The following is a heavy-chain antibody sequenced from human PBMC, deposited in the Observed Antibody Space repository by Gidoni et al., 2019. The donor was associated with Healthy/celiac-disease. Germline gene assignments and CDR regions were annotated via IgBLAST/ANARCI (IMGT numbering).Heavy chain of an antibody. CDR3: ARDRGIAARQSYYYYGMDV. V-gene: IGHV1-18*01. Sequence: QVQLVQAGAEVKKPGASVKVSCKASGYTVTSYGISWVRQAPGQGLERMGWISAYNGNTNDAQKLQCRVTMTTDTSTSTAYMELRSLRSDDTAVYYCARDRGIAARQSYYYYGMDVWGQGTTVTVSS. D-gene: IGHD6-6*01. CDR2: ISAYNGNT. CDR1: GYTVTSYG. J-gene: IGHJ6*02.